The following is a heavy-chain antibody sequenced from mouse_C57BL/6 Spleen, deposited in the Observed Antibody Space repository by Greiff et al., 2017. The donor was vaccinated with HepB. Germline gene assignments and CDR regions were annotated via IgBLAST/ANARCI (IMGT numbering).Heavy chain of an antibody. CDR3: ARGYGSPAWFAY. CDR2: ISYDGSN. CDR1: GYSITSGYY. Sequence: EVQLQQSGPGLVKPSQSLSLTCSVTGYSITSGYYWNWIRQFPGNKLEWMGYISYDGSNNYNPSLKNRISITRDTSKNQFFLKLNSVTTEDTATYYCARGYGSPAWFAYWGQGTLVTVSA. V-gene: IGHV3-6*01. D-gene: IGHD1-1*01. J-gene: IGHJ3*01.